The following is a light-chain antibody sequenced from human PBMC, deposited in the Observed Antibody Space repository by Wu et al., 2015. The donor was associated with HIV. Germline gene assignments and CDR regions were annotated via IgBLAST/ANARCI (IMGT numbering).Light chain of an antibody. CDR2: GAS. Sequence: EIVMTQSPATLSVSPGERATPSCRASQSVSSNLAWYQQKPGQAPRLLIYGASTRATGIPARFSGSGSGTEFTLTISSLQSEDFAVYYCQQYNNWPPXTFGGGTKVEIK. CDR3: QQYNNWPPXT. CDR1: QSVSSN. J-gene: IGKJ4*01. V-gene: IGKV3-15*01.